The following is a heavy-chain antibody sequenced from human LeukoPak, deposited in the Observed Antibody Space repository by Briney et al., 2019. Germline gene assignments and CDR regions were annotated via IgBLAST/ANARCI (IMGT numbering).Heavy chain of an antibody. CDR1: GGSISSYY. V-gene: IGHV4-4*07. D-gene: IGHD6-13*01. CDR2: IYTSGST. CDR3: ARDLRIAAAGTGY. J-gene: IGHJ4*02. Sequence: SEALSLPCTVSGGSISSYYWSWIRQPAGKGLEWIGRIYTSGSTNYNPSLKSRVTMSVDTSKNQFSLKLSSVTAADTAVYYCARDLRIAAAGTGYWGQGTLVTVSS.